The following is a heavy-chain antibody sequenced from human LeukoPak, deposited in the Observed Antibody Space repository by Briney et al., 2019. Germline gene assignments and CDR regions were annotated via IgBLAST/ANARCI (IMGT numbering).Heavy chain of an antibody. CDR2: ISGSGDST. V-gene: IGHV3-23*01. Sequence: PGGSLRLSCAASGFTFSSYAMSWVRQAPGKALEWVSTISGSGDSTYYADSVKGRFTISRDNSKNTLYLQMNSLRAEDAAVYYCAKDSLGSGGYYSDLWGQGTLVTVSS. CDR1: GFTFSSYA. D-gene: IGHD3-10*01. CDR3: AKDSLGSGGYYSDL. J-gene: IGHJ4*02.